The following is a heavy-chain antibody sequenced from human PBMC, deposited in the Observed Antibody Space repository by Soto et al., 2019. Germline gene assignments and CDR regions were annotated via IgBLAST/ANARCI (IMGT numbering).Heavy chain of an antibody. CDR1: GGSISSYY. J-gene: IGHJ4*02. Sequence: SETLSLTCTVSGGSISSYYWSWIRQPPGKGLEWIGYIYYSGSTNYNPSLKSRVTISVDTSKNQFPLKLSSVTAADTAVYYCARAIGYSYGYSNYFDYWGQGTLVTVSS. D-gene: IGHD5-18*01. CDR2: IYYSGST. V-gene: IGHV4-59*01. CDR3: ARAIGYSYGYSNYFDY.